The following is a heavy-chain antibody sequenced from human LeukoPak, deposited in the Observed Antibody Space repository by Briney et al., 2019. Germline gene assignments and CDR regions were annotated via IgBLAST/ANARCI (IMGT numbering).Heavy chain of an antibody. V-gene: IGHV4-59*08. J-gene: IGHJ4*02. CDR2: IYYSGST. CDR1: GGSISSYY. Sequence: KPSETLSLTCTVSGGSISSYYWSWIRQPPGKGLEWIGYIYYSGSTNYNPSLKSRVTISVDTSKNQFSLKLSSVTAADTAVYYCARRIAADYWGQGTLVTVSS. D-gene: IGHD6-13*01. CDR3: ARRIAADY.